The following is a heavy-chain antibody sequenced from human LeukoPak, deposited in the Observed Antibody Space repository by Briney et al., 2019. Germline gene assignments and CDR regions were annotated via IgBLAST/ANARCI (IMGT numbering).Heavy chain of an antibody. CDR2: TYYRSKRYN. J-gene: IGHJ4*02. V-gene: IGHV6-1*01. D-gene: IGHD6-25*01. CDR3: ARSPQEAAEFDY. CDR1: GDSVSSNSAA. Sequence: SQTLSLTCAISGDSVSSNSAAWNWIRQSPSRGLQWLGRTYYRSKRYNDYAISVKSLIPLNPDTSKNQFSLRLNSVTPEDTAVYYCARSPQEAAEFDYWGQGTLVTVSS.